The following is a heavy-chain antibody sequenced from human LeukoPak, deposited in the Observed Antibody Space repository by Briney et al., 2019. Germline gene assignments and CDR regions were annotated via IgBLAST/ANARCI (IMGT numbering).Heavy chain of an antibody. CDR1: GFTFSSNG. Sequence: GGSLRLSCAASGFTFSSNGMHWVRQAPGKGLEYVSAISSDGGRTYYANSVKGRFTISRDNSKNTLYLQMNSLRAEDTAVYYCAKDQDWGSGWYPVEQYFDYWGQGTLVTVSS. D-gene: IGHD6-19*01. J-gene: IGHJ4*02. V-gene: IGHV3-64*01. CDR3: AKDQDWGSGWYPVEQYFDY. CDR2: ISSDGGRT.